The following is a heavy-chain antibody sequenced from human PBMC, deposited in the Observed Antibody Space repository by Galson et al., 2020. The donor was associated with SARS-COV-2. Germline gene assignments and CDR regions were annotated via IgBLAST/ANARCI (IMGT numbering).Heavy chain of an antibody. D-gene: IGHD3-3*01. V-gene: IGHV3-7*01. CDR2: IKQDGSEK. CDR1: GFTFSSYW. CDR3: ARDFEFWSGYDY. J-gene: IGHJ4*02. Sequence: GESLKISCAASGFTFSSYWMSWVRQAPGKGLEWVANIKQDGSEKYYVDSVKGRFTISRDNAKNSLYLQMNSLRAEDTAVYYCARDFEFWSGYDYWGQGTLVTVSS.